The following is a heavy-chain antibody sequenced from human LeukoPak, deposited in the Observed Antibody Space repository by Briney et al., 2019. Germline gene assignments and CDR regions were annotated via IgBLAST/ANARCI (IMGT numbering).Heavy chain of an antibody. CDR2: ISTTGTTT. CDR3: ARRVYYGSGTSQYYFDY. D-gene: IGHD3-10*01. CDR1: GFIFSDYY. V-gene: IGHV3-11*01. J-gene: IGHJ4*02. Sequence: GGSLRLSCAASGFIFSDYYMTWIHQAPGKGLEWLSSISTTGTTTYYADSVKGRFTISRDNAKNSLYLQMNSLRAEDTAVYYCARRVYYGSGTSQYYFDYWGQGTLVTVSS.